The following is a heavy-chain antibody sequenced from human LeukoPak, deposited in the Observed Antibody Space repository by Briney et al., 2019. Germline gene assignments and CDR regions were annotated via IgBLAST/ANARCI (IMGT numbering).Heavy chain of an antibody. CDR1: GHSFGNYG. V-gene: IGHV1-18*01. CDR3: AREVVNFHGSGSFSPRQDYYGMDV. CDR2: ISAHNGNT. Sequence: ASVTVSCKASGHSFGNYGFSWVRQAPGQGLEWMGSISAHNGNTNIAQKFQGRVTMTTDTSTTTAYMDLRSLSSDDTAVYYCAREVVNFHGSGSFSPRQDYYGMDVWGQGTTVIVSS. D-gene: IGHD3-10*01. J-gene: IGHJ6*02.